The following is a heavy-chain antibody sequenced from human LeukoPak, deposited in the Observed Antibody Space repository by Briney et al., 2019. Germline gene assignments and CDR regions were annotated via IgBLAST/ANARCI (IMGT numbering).Heavy chain of an antibody. J-gene: IGHJ4*02. V-gene: IGHV4-34*01. CDR3: ARFSRGYTRFDY. CDR1: GGSFSGYY. D-gene: IGHD2-2*02. Sequence: SETLSLTCAVYGGSFSGYYWSWIRQPPGKGLEWIGEINHSGSTNYNPSLKSRVTISVDTSKNQFSLKLSSVTAADTAVYYCARFSRGYTRFDYWGQGTLVTVSS. CDR2: INHSGST.